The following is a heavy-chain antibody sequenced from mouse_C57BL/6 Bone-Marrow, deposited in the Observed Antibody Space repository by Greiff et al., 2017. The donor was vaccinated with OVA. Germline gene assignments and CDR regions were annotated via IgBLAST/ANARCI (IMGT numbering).Heavy chain of an antibody. Sequence: QVQLKQPGAELVRPGSSVKLSCKASGYTFTSYWMHWVKQRPIQGLEWIGNIDPSDSYTHYNQKFKDKATLTVDKSSSTAYMQLSSLTSEDSAVYYCARRDRYLYYFDYWGQGTTLTVSS. CDR1: GYTFTSYW. J-gene: IGHJ2*01. V-gene: IGHV1-52*01. CDR3: ARRDRYLYYFDY. D-gene: IGHD2-3*01. CDR2: IDPSDSYT.